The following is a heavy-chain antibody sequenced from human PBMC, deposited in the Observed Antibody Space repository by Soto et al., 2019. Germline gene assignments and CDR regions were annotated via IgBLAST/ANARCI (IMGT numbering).Heavy chain of an antibody. Sequence: GGSLRLSCAGSGFTFSSYSMNWVRQAPGKGLEWVSSISSSSSYIYYADSVKGRFTISRDNAKNSLYLQMNSLRAEDTAVYYCAREGGATGTAAAVGWFDPWGQGTLVTVSS. CDR1: GFTFSSYS. CDR2: ISSSSSYI. D-gene: IGHD6-13*01. V-gene: IGHV3-21*01. CDR3: AREGGATGTAAAVGWFDP. J-gene: IGHJ5*02.